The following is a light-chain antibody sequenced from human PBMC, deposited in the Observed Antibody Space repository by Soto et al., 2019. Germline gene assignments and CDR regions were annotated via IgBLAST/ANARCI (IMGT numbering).Light chain of an antibody. CDR1: SSDIGAYNY. Sequence: QSALTQPASVSGSPGQSLTISCTGTSSDIGAYNYVSWYQQHPAKAPKLVIYEVNNRPSGVSTRFSGSKSGNTASLTISGLQAEDEADYYCSSFTTTNTLVFGSGTKVTVL. CDR2: EVN. CDR3: SSFTTTNTLV. J-gene: IGLJ1*01. V-gene: IGLV2-14*01.